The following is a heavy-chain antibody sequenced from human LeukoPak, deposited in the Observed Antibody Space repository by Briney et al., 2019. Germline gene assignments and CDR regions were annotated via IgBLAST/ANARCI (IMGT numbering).Heavy chain of an antibody. V-gene: IGHV4-61*02. CDR1: GGSISSGSYY. CDR3: ARGAMGCSGGSCYFRDLDY. D-gene: IGHD2-15*01. CDR2: IYTSGST. J-gene: IGHJ4*02. Sequence: SETLSLTCTVSGGSISSGSYYWSWIRQPAGKGLERIGRIYTSGSTNYNPSLKSRVTISVDTSKNQFSLKLSSVTAADTAVYYCARGAMGCSGGSCYFRDLDYWGQGTLVTVSS.